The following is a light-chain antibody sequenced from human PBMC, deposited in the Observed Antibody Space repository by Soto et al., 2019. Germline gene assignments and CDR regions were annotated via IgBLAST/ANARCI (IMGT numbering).Light chain of an antibody. J-gene: IGLJ1*01. CDR1: STDVGGYNY. CDR3: SSYTSSSTPFYV. V-gene: IGLV2-14*01. CDR2: DVS. Sequence: LTQPASVSGSPGQSITISCTGTSTDVGGYNYVSWYQQHPGKAPKLMIYDVSNRPSGVSNRFSGSKSGNTASLTISGLQAEDEADYYCSSYTSSSTPFYVFGTGTKVTVL.